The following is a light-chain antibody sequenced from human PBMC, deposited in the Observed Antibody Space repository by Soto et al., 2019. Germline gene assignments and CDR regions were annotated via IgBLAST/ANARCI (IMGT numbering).Light chain of an antibody. J-gene: IGLJ2*01. V-gene: IGLV2-11*01. Sequence: QSVLTQPRSVSGSPGQSVTISCTGTSSDVGGYNYVSWYQQHPGKVPKLMIYDVSNRPSGVPDRFSGSKSGNTASLTISGLQAEDEADYYCCSYAGSYTYVVFGGGTKLTVL. CDR2: DVS. CDR3: CSYAGSYTYVV. CDR1: SSDVGGYNY.